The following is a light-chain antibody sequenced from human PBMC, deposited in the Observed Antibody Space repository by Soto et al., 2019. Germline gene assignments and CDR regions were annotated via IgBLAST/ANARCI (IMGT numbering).Light chain of an antibody. CDR2: AAS. CDR3: QQSYSTPLT. J-gene: IGKJ4*01. Sequence: DIQMTHSPASIFLSXEGSVTITXXASQSIGGFLNWYQQKLGKAPKLLIYAASSLQSGVPSRFSGSGSGTDFTLTISSLQPEDFATYYCQQSYSTPLTFGGGTKVDI. V-gene: IGKV1-39*01. CDR1: QSIGGF.